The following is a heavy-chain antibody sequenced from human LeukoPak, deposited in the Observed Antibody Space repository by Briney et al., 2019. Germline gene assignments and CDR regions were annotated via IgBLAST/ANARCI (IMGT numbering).Heavy chain of an antibody. J-gene: IGHJ3*02. CDR1: GGSISSSNYY. D-gene: IGHD6-6*01. CDR2: IYHSGST. CDR3: ASPSIGAFDI. V-gene: IGHV4-39*01. Sequence: SETLSLTCTVSGGSISSSNYYWGWIRQPPGKGLEWIGSIYHSGSTYYNPPLKSRVTMSVDTSKNQFSLKLSSVTAADTAVYCCASPSIGAFDIWGQGTMVTVSS.